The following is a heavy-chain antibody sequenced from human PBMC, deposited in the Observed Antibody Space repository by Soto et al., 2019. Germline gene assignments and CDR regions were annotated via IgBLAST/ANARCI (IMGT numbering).Heavy chain of an antibody. CDR1: GGSISSSNW. CDR2: IYRSGST. CDR3: GSIGYGEDYFDY. D-gene: IGHD4-17*01. J-gene: IGHJ4*02. Sequence: SETLSLTCAVSGGSISSSNWWSWVRQPPGKGLEWIGEIYRSGSTNYNPSLKSRVTISVDKSKNQFSLKLSSVTAADTAVYYCGSIGYGEDYFDYWGQGTLLTVSS. V-gene: IGHV4-4*02.